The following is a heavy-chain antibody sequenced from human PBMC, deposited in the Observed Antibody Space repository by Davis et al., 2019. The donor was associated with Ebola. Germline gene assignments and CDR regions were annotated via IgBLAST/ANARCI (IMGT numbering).Heavy chain of an antibody. CDR1: GGSISSYY. V-gene: IGHV4-59*01. J-gene: IGHJ5*02. CDR3: AREGRYFDWFHNWFDP. CDR2: IYYTGSS. Sequence: MPGGSLRLSCPVSGGSISSYYWSWIRQPPGKGLEWVGYIYYTGSSNYNPSLKSRVTISIDTSKNQFSLKLSSVTAADTAVYYCAREGRYFDWFHNWFDPWGQGTLVTVSS. D-gene: IGHD3-9*01.